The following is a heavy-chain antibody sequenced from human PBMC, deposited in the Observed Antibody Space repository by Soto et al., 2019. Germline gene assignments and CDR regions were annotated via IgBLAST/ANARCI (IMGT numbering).Heavy chain of an antibody. V-gene: IGHV3-30*18. J-gene: IGHJ4*02. CDR1: GFTFSSYG. CDR2: ISDNGSNK. D-gene: IGHD6-13*01. CDR3: AKERSSSWYYFDY. Sequence: GSLRLSCAASGFTFSSYGMHWVRQAPGKGLEWVAVISDNGSNKYYADSVKGRFTISRDNSKNTLYLQMNNLRGEDTALYYCAKERSSSWYYFDYWGQGTLVTVSS.